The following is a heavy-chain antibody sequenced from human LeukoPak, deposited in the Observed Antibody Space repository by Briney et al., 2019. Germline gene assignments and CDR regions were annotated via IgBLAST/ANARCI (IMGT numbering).Heavy chain of an antibody. D-gene: IGHD3-22*01. Sequence: GGSLRLSCAASGFTFSNYWMSWVRQAPGKGLEWVANIKQDGGDKYYVDSVKGRFTISRDNAKNSLYLQMNSLRAEDTAVYYCARTRREPPDDGSGYRVFDIWGQATMVTV. CDR3: ARTRREPPDDGSGYRVFDI. V-gene: IGHV3-7*01. CDR2: IKQDGGDK. J-gene: IGHJ3*02. CDR1: GFTFSNYW.